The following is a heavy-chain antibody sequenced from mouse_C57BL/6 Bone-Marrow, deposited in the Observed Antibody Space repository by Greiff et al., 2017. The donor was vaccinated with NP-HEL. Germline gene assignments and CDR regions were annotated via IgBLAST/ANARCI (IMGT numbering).Heavy chain of an antibody. CDR1: GYTFTSYW. CDR2: INPSNGGT. J-gene: IGHJ4*01. Sequence: QVQLQQPGTELVKPGASVKLSCKASGYTFTSYWMHWVKQRPGQGLEWIGNINPSNGGTNYNEKFKSKATLTVDKSSSTAYMQLSSLTSEDSAVYYCAKANYSNYVRYAMDYWGQGTSVTVSS. V-gene: IGHV1-53*01. CDR3: AKANYSNYVRYAMDY. D-gene: IGHD2-5*01.